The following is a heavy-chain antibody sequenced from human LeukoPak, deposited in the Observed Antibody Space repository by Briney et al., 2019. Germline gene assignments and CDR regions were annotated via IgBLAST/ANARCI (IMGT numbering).Heavy chain of an antibody. D-gene: IGHD2-8*01. V-gene: IGHV4-59*01. CDR1: GGSISSYY. CDR3: ARARNEYYFDY. J-gene: IGHJ4*02. Sequence: PWETLSLTSTASGGSISSYYWSWIRQPPGKGLEWIGDIYYSGSTNYNPSLKSRVTISVDTSKNQFSLKLSSVTAADTAVYYCARARNEYYFDYWGQGTLVTVSS. CDR2: IYYSGST.